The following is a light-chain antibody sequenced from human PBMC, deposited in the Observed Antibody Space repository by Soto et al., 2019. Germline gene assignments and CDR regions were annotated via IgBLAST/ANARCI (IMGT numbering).Light chain of an antibody. J-gene: IGLJ1*01. CDR2: NVN. Sequence: QSVLIQPPSVSGSPGQSVTISCTGTSSDVGSYDYVSWYQQHPGTVPKPMIYNVNTRPSGVPDRFSGSKSGNTASMTISGLQTEDEAEYFCSTYTDKTYIFGSGTKVTVL. CDR1: SSDVGSYDY. CDR3: STYTDKTYI. V-gene: IGLV2-11*01.